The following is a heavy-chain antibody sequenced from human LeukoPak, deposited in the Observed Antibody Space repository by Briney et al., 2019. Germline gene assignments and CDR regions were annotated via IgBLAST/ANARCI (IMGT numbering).Heavy chain of an antibody. CDR1: GGSISSDNYY. CDR3: ARMFEY. V-gene: IGHV4-61*09. J-gene: IGHJ4*02. Sequence: SETLSLTCTVSGGSISSDNYYWTWIRQPAGKGLEWIGHIYTSGTTNYNPSLKSRVTILLDTSKNQFSLNLNSVTAADTAIYYRARMFEYWGQGTLVTVSS. CDR2: IYTSGTT.